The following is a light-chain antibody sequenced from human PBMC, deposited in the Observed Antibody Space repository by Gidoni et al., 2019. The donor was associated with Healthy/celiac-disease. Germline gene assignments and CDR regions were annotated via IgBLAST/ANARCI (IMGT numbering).Light chain of an antibody. V-gene: IGLV4-69*01. CDR1: SWHSSYA. Sequence: QLVLTQSPSAYASPGPAVKLTCSLSSWHSSYALAWHQPQPEKGPRYLMKLNSDGSHSKGDGIPDRFSGSSSGAERYLTISSLQSEDEADYYCQTWGTGIRVFGGGTKLTVL. CDR2: LNSDGSH. J-gene: IGLJ2*01. CDR3: QTWGTGIRV.